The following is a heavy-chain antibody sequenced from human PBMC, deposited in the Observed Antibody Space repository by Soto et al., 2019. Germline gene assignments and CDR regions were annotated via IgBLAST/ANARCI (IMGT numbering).Heavy chain of an antibody. CDR3: ARDETMATPAGGC. V-gene: IGHV1-18*01. Sequence: QVQLVQSGTEVKQPGASVKVSCKASGYTFTTYGINWVRQAPGQGLEWMGWISAYNGNTNYAQNLQGRVTMTTDTSTSKAYMELRSLKSDDTAVYYCARDETMATPAGGCWGQGTLVTVSS. J-gene: IGHJ4*02. CDR1: GYTFTTYG. D-gene: IGHD1-1*01. CDR2: ISAYNGNT.